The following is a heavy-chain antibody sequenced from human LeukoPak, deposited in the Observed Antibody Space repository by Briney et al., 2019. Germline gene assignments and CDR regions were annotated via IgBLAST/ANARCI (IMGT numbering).Heavy chain of an antibody. D-gene: IGHD6-13*01. V-gene: IGHV1-46*01. CDR3: AREGAAAGTLDYYYGMDV. J-gene: IGHJ6*02. CDR1: GYTFTCYY. CDR2: INPSGGST. Sequence: ASVKVSCKASGYTFTCYYIHWVRQAPGQGLEWMGIINPSGGSTSYAQKFQGRVTTTRDTSTSTVYMELSSLRSEDTAVYYCAREGAAAGTLDYYYGMDVWGQGTTVTVSS.